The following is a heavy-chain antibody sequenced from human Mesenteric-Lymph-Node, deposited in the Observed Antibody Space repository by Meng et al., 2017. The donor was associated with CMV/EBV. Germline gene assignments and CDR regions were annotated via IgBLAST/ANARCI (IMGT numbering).Heavy chain of an antibody. CDR1: GYTFANYG. Sequence: ASVKVSCKASGYTFANYGITWVRQAPGQGLEWMGWISAYNGNTNYAQNLQGRVTMTTDTSTSTAYMELRSLRSDDTAVYYCARGDRRRSAYYSDYWGQGTLVTVSS. J-gene: IGHJ4*02. D-gene: IGHD3-16*01. V-gene: IGHV1-18*01. CDR2: ISAYNGNT. CDR3: ARGDRRRSAYYSDY.